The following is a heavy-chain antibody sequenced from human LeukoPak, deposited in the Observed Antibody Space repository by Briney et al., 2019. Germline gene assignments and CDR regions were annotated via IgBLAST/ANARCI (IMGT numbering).Heavy chain of an antibody. Sequence: GGSLRLSCAASGFTFSNYAMTWVRQAPGKGLEWVSFISGSGGTADYADSVKGLFTISRDNSKNTLFLQMNSLRVEDTAVYYCAKLSGGSSGPFDYWGQGTLVTVSS. CDR2: ISGSGGTA. D-gene: IGHD3-22*01. CDR3: AKLSGGSSGPFDY. J-gene: IGHJ4*02. CDR1: GFTFSNYA. V-gene: IGHV3-23*01.